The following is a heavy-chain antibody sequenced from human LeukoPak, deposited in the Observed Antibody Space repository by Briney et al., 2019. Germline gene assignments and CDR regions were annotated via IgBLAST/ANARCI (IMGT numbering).Heavy chain of an antibody. CDR3: ARDPYVWGSYRYSAFDI. CDR2: INHSGST. V-gene: IGHV4-34*01. D-gene: IGHD3-16*02. Sequence: SETLSLTCAVYGGSFSGYYWSWIRQPPGKGLEWIGEINHSGSTNYNPSLKSRVTISVDTSKNQFSLKLSSVTAADTAVYYCARDPYVWGSYRYSAFDIWGQGTMVTVSS. CDR1: GGSFSGYY. J-gene: IGHJ3*02.